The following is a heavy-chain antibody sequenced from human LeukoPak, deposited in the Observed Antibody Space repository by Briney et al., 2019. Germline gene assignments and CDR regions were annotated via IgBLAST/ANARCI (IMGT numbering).Heavy chain of an antibody. Sequence: GGSLRLSCAASGFTFSTYNMNWVRQAPGKGLEWVSYISSSSSTIYYADSVKGRFTISRDNAMNSLYLQMNSLRVEDTALYYCARVTTYSSSWFGDFDSWGQGALVTVSS. CDR1: GFTFSTYN. CDR3: ARVTTYSSSWFGDFDS. J-gene: IGHJ4*02. V-gene: IGHV3-48*04. CDR2: ISSSSSTI. D-gene: IGHD6-13*01.